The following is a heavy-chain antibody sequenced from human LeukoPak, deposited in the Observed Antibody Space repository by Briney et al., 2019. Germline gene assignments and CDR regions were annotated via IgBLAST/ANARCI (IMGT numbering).Heavy chain of an antibody. J-gene: IGHJ4*02. D-gene: IGHD1-26*01. CDR2: IYYSGNT. CDR3: ARHGGSYDFDF. Sequence: SETLSLTCTVSGGSISNDYWSWIRQPPGKGLEWIGHIYYSGNTNYNPSLKSRVTISVDTSKNQFSLKLSSVTAADTAVYYCARHGGSYDFDFWGQGTLVTVSS. CDR1: GGSISNDY. V-gene: IGHV4-59*08.